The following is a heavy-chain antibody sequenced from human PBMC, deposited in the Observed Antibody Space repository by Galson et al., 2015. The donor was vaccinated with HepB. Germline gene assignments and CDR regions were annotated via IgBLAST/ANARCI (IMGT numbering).Heavy chain of an antibody. D-gene: IGHD1-1*01. CDR2: MNPYSGNT. V-gene: IGHV1-8*01. Sequence: SVKVSCKASGYTFTDYNINWVRQATGQGLEWMGWMNPYSGNTFYPQNFQGRVTMTSNTPISTAYMELSSLRPEDTAVYYCATGRRGRGFEYWGQGALATVSS. J-gene: IGHJ4*02. CDR3: ATGRRGRGFEY. CDR1: GYTFTDYN.